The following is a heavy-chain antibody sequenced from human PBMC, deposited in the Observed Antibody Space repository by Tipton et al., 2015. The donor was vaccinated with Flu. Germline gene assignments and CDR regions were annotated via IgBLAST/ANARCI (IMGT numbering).Heavy chain of an antibody. D-gene: IGHD3-9*01. J-gene: IGHJ4*02. Sequence: QLVQSGAEVKKPGASVKVSCKASGYTFTGYYMHWVRQAPGQGLEWMGRINPNSGGTNYAQKFQGRVTMTRDTSISTAYMELSRLRSDDTAAYYCATLQPVLRYFDWLLRDPPPLGDWGQGTLVTVSS. CDR1: GYTFTGYY. V-gene: IGHV1-2*06. CDR2: INPNSGGT. CDR3: ATLQPVLRYFDWLLRDPPPLGD.